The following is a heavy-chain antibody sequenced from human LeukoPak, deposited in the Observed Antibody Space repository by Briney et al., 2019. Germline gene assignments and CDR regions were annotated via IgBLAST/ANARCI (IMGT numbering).Heavy chain of an antibody. J-gene: IGHJ4*02. CDR2: ISWNSGSI. CDR3: AKAGHYDILTGPHYYFDY. D-gene: IGHD3-9*01. V-gene: IGHV3-9*01. CDR1: GFTFDDYA. Sequence: PGRSLRLSCAASGFTFDDYAMHWVRQAPGKGLEWVSGISWNSGSIGYADSVKGRFTISRDNAKNSLYLQMNSLRAEDTAFYYCAKAGHYDILTGPHYYFDYWGQGTLVTVSS.